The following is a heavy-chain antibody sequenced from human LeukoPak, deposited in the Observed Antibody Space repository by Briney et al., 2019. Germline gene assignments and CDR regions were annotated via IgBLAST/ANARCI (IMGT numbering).Heavy chain of an antibody. D-gene: IGHD4-23*01. CDR1: GDSISSGNW. J-gene: IGHJ6*03. Sequence: SETLSLTCTVSGDSISSGNWWNWVRQPPGKGLEWIGEIYHTGITNFNPSLESRLTLSVDNSKNQFSLRLSSVTAADTAVYYCARMRWELLMQTYYYYLDVWGKGTTVTVSS. CDR3: ARMRWELLMQTYYYYLDV. CDR2: IYHTGIT. V-gene: IGHV4-4*02.